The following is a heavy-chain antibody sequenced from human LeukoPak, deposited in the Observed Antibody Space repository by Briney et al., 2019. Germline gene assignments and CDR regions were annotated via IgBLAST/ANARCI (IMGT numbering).Heavy chain of an antibody. Sequence: NPSETLSLTCAVYGGSFSGYYWSWIRQPPGKGLEWIGEINHSGSTNYNPSLKSRVTISVDTSKNQFSLKLSSVTAADTAVYYCARGSVYSSGWFSYYYYGMDVWGQGTTVTVSS. CDR2: INHSGST. CDR3: ARGSVYSSGWFSYYYYGMDV. D-gene: IGHD6-19*01. V-gene: IGHV4-34*01. CDR1: GGSFSGYY. J-gene: IGHJ6*02.